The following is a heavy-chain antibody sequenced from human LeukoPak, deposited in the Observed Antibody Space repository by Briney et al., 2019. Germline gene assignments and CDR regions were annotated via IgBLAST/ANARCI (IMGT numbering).Heavy chain of an antibody. V-gene: IGHV4-39*01. Sequence: SETLSLTCTVSGGSISSSSYYWGWIRQPPGKGLEWIGSIYYSGSTYYNPSLKSRVTISVDTSKNQFSLKLSSVTAADTAVYYCARAWRFFGVVTIGDAFDIWGQGTMVTVSS. CDR3: ARAWRFFGVVTIGDAFDI. J-gene: IGHJ3*02. CDR2: IYYSGST. CDR1: GGSISSSSYY. D-gene: IGHD3-3*01.